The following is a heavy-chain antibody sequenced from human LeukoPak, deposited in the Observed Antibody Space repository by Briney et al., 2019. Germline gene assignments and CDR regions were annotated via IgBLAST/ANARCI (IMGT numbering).Heavy chain of an antibody. CDR1: GGSISSGDYY. V-gene: IGHV4-30-4*01. Sequence: PSETLSLTCTVSGGSISSGDYYWSWIRQPPGKGLEWIGYIYYSGSTYYNPSLKSRVTISVDTSKNQFSLKLSSVTAADTAVYYCARELGGNSGFDYWGQGTLVTASS. J-gene: IGHJ4*02. D-gene: IGHD4-23*01. CDR3: ARELGGNSGFDY. CDR2: IYYSGST.